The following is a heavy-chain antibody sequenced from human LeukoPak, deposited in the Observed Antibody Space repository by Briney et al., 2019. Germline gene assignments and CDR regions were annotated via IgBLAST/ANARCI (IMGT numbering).Heavy chain of an antibody. CDR3: ARDRGITMVQHYGMDV. CDR1: GGTFSSYA. J-gene: IGHJ6*02. Sequence: SVKVSCKASGGTFSSYAISWVRQAPGQGLEWMGRIIPILGIANYAQKFQGRVTITADKSTSTAYMELSSLRSEDTAVYYCARDRGITMVQHYGMDVWGQGTTVTVS. D-gene: IGHD3-10*01. V-gene: IGHV1-69*04. CDR2: IIPILGIA.